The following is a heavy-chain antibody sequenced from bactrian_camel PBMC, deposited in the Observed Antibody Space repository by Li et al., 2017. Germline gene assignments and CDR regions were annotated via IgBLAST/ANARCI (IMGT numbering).Heavy chain of an antibody. J-gene: IGHJ4*01. V-gene: IGHV3-2*01. CDR2: IYKDGSRT. D-gene: IGHD1*01. CDR3: VASGFTY. CDR1: GFTFSNYY. Sequence: VQLVESGGGLAQPGGSLRLTCATSGFTFSNYYMSWVRQLPGGSLEWVASIYKDGSRTYYPDVMKGRFTISKDNAKNTLYLLLNSLQPEDTAVYYCVASGFTYWGQGTQVTVS.